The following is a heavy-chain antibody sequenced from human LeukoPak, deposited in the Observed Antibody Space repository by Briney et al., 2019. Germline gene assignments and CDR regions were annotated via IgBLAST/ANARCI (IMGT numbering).Heavy chain of an antibody. CDR2: IKNKTDGGTT. Sequence: GGSLRLSCAASGFTFSNAWMSWVRQAPGKGLEWVGRIKNKTDGGTTDYAAPVKGRFTISRDDSKNTLYLQMNSLKTEDTAVYYCTTVLGYCSGGSCYNVFDYWGQGTLVTVSS. V-gene: IGHV3-15*01. CDR1: GFTFSNAW. CDR3: TTVLGYCSGGSCYNVFDY. D-gene: IGHD2-15*01. J-gene: IGHJ4*02.